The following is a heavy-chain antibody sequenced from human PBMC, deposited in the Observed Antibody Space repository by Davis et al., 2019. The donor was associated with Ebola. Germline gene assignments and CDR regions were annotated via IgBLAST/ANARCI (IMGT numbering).Heavy chain of an antibody. CDR3: ASSSSWFYWYFDL. CDR1: GGSISSSNW. J-gene: IGHJ2*01. V-gene: IGHV4-4*02. D-gene: IGHD6-13*01. CDR2: IYHSGST. Sequence: MPSETLSLTCAVSGGSISSSNWWSWVRQPPGKGLEWIGEIYHSGSTNYNPSLKSRATISVDKSKNQFSLKLSSVTAADTAVYYCASSSSWFYWYFDLWGRGTLVTVSS.